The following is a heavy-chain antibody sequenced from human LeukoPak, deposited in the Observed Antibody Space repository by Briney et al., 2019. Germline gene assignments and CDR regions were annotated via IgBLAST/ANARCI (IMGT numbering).Heavy chain of an antibody. D-gene: IGHD3-22*01. Sequence: PGGSLRLSCAASGFTFSDYYMSWIRQAPEEGLEWVSAISASGGSTYHADSVKGRFTISRDNSKNTVNLQMNSLRGEDTAVYYCVKVGGSGYYPDIWGQGTVVSVSS. CDR3: VKVGGSGYYPDI. CDR2: ISASGGST. V-gene: IGHV3-23*01. J-gene: IGHJ3*02. CDR1: GFTFSDYY.